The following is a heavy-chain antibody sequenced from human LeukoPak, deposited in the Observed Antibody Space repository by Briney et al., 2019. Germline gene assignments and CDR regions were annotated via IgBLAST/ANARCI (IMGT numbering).Heavy chain of an antibody. CDR1: GYTFSSYD. J-gene: IGHJ4*02. CDR3: ARAIRHMVRGVNTQYYFDY. V-gene: IGHV1-8*01. D-gene: IGHD3-10*01. CDR2: MNPNTGNT. Sequence: ASVKVSCKASGYTFSSYDINWVRQATGQGLEWMGWMNPNTGNTGYVQKFQGRVTMTRSTSISTAYMELSSLRSEDTAMYYCARAIRHMVRGVNTQYYFDYWGQGTLVTVSS.